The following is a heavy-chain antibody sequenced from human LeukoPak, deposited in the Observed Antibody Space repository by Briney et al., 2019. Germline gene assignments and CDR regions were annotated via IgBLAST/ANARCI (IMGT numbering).Heavy chain of an antibody. V-gene: IGHV4-34*01. D-gene: IGHD1-26*01. CDR1: GGSFSGYY. Sequence: SETLSLTCAVYGGSFSGYYWTWIRQPPGKGLEWIGEINHSGSTNYNPSLKSRVTISVDSSKNQFSLKLSSVTAADTAVYYCARPGKAYYYYYYMDVWGKGTTVTIPS. CDR2: INHSGST. J-gene: IGHJ6*03. CDR3: ARPGKAYYYYYYMDV.